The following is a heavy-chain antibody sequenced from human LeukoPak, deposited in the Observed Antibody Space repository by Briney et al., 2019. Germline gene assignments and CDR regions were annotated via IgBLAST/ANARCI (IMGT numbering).Heavy chain of an antibody. CDR2: ISSSSSTT. J-gene: IGHJ4*02. CDR1: GFTFSSYS. D-gene: IGHD1-1*01. Sequence: GGSLRLSCAASGFTFSSYSMNWVRQAPGKGLEWVSYISSSSSTTYYADSVKGRFTISRDNAKNSLYLQMNSLTAEDTAIYYCAIATTGRGAFGSWGQGTLVSVSS. CDR3: AIATTGRGAFGS. V-gene: IGHV3-48*01.